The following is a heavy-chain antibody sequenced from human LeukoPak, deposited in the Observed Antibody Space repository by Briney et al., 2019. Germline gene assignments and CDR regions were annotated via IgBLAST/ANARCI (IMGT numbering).Heavy chain of an antibody. CDR3: ARDRYYDSSGYLN. Sequence: ASVKVSCKASRYTFTGYYMHWVRQAPGQGLEWMGWINPNSGGTNYAQKFQGRVTMTRDTSISTAYMELSRLRSDDTAVYYCARDRYYDSSGYLNWGQGTLVTVSS. CDR2: INPNSGGT. J-gene: IGHJ4*02. V-gene: IGHV1-2*02. CDR1: RYTFTGYY. D-gene: IGHD3-22*01.